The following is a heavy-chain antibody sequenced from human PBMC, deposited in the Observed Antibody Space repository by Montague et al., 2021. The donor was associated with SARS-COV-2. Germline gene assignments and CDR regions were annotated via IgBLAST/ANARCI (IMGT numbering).Heavy chain of an antibody. CDR1: GFSVRSFC. V-gene: IGHV3-7*01. D-gene: IGHD3-10*01. CDR2: LKHDGSER. Sequence: FLRLSCAASGFSVRSFCLSVFRQAPVKVLEWVANLKHDGSERHYLYSVNGRFTISRDNAKNSLDLQLNILRAEATAVYYCARVGMAGSGSLYRHFDSWGQGTLGTVSS. J-gene: IGHJ4*02. CDR3: ARVGMAGSGSLYRHFDS.